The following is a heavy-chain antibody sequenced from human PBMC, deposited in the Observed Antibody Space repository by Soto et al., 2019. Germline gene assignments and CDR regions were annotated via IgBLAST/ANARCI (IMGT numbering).Heavy chain of an antibody. CDR3: AKGIEYSSAGSYYFDY. J-gene: IGHJ4*02. D-gene: IGHD6-19*01. Sequence: GGSLRLSCVASGFTFSDYALSWVRQAPGKGLEWVSGISAGGGATYYADSVKGRFSISRDNSKNTLYLQMNSLRAEDTAVYYCAKGIEYSSAGSYYFDYWGQGTLVTVSS. V-gene: IGHV3-23*01. CDR2: ISAGGGAT. CDR1: GFTFSDYA.